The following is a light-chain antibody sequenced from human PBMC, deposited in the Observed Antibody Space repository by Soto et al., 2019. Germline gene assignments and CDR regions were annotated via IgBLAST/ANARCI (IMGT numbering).Light chain of an antibody. V-gene: IGKV1-39*01. CDR2: AAS. CDR1: QRISSS. J-gene: IGKJ1*01. CDR3: QESYSTPPT. Sequence: DLPMTQSPSSLSASVGDRVTITCRASQRISSSLNWYQQRPGKAPTLLIYAASSLQSGVPSRFSVSGSGTDFTLTISSLQPEDFATYYCQESYSTPPTFGQGTKVEIK.